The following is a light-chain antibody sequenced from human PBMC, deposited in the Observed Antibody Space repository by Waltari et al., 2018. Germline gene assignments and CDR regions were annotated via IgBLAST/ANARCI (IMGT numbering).Light chain of an antibody. CDR3: NSRDSSGNLRL. CDR2: GKN. V-gene: IGLV3-19*01. J-gene: IGLJ3*02. Sequence: SSELTQDPAVSVALGQTVRIPCQGDSLRSFYESRYQQKAGQAPVLVMFGKNNRPSGIPDRFSGSSSGNTASLTITGVQAEDESDYYCNSRDSSGNLRLFGGGTKLTVL. CDR1: SLRSFY.